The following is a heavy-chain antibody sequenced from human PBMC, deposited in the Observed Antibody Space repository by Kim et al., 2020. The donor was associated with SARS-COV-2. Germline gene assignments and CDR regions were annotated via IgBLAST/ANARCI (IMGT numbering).Heavy chain of an antibody. V-gene: IGHV4-39*01. CDR2: IYYSGST. D-gene: IGHD6-19*01. CDR3: ARHIYLGYSSGWGEPY. CDR1: GGSISSSSYY. J-gene: IGHJ4*02. Sequence: SETLSLTCTVSGGSISSSSYYWGWIRQPPGKGLEWIGSIYYSGSTYYNPSLKSRVTISVDTSKNQFSLKLSSVTAADTAVYYCARHIYLGYSSGWGEPYWGQGTLVTVSS.